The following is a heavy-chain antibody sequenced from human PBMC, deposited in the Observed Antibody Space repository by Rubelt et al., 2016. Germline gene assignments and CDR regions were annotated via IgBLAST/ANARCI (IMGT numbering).Heavy chain of an antibody. D-gene: IGHD3/OR15-3a*01. CDR2: IYTSGST. Sequence: QLQLQESGPGLVKPAETLSLTCTVSGGSISSSSYYWSWIRQPAGKGLEWIGRIYTSGSTNYNPSLKSRVTMSVDTSKNQLSLMLGSVTAADTAVYYCASGTVYFDNWGQGTLVTVSS. V-gene: IGHV4-61*02. J-gene: IGHJ4*02. CDR1: GGSISSSSYY. CDR3: ASGTVYFDN.